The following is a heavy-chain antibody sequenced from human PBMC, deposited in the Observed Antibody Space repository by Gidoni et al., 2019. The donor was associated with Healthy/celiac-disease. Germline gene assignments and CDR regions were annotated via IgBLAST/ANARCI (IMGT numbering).Heavy chain of an antibody. CDR3: AKDRTPEGIRWIPHGMDV. D-gene: IGHD5-18*01. Sequence: EVQLLESGGGLVQPGGSLRLSCAASGFTFSSYAMSCVRQAPGKGLEWVSAISGSGVSTYYADSVKGRFTISRDNSKNTLYLQMNSLRAEDTAVYYCAKDRTPEGIRWIPHGMDVWGQGTTVTVSS. J-gene: IGHJ6*02. CDR1: GFTFSSYA. CDR2: ISGSGVST. V-gene: IGHV3-23*01.